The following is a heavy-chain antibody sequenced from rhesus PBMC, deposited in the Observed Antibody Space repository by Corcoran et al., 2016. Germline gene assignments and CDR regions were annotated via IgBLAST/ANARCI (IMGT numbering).Heavy chain of an antibody. CDR2: IFDSIGST. CDR3: ARLSSYYFDY. Sequence: QVQLQESGPGLVKPSETLSLTCAVSGGSISGGYGWSWIRQPPVKGLEGIGHIFDSIGSTYYNPSLKSRVTISTDTSKNQFSLKLSSVTAADTAVYYCARLSSYYFDYWGQGVLVTVSS. CDR1: GGSISGGYG. V-gene: IGHV4S7*01. J-gene: IGHJ4*01.